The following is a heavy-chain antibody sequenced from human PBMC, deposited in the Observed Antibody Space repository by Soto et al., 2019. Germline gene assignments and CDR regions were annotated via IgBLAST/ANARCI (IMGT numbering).Heavy chain of an antibody. D-gene: IGHD2-8*01. Sequence: SETLSLTCTVSSRSISSYYWSWIRQPPGKGLEWIGYIYYSGSTNYNPSLKSRVTISVDTSKNQFSLKLSSVTAADTAVYYCARDRDYCTNGVCYTGGNWFDPWGQGTLVTVS. J-gene: IGHJ5*02. CDR3: ARDRDYCTNGVCYTGGNWFDP. CDR2: IYYSGST. CDR1: SRSISSYY. V-gene: IGHV4-59*01.